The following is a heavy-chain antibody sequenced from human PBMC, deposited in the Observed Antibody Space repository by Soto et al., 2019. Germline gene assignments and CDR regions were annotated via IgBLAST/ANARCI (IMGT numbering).Heavy chain of an antibody. CDR1: GGSFSGYY. J-gene: IGHJ2*01. Sequence: QVQLQQWGAGLLKPSETLSLTCAVYGGSFSGYYWSWIRQPPGKGLEWIGEINHSGSTNYNPSLKRRVTISVDTSKNQFSLKLSSVTAADTAVYYCARAQDIVVVVAASSPNSPHFDLWGRGTLVTVSS. CDR2: INHSGST. D-gene: IGHD2-15*01. CDR3: ARAQDIVVVVAASSPNSPHFDL. V-gene: IGHV4-34*01.